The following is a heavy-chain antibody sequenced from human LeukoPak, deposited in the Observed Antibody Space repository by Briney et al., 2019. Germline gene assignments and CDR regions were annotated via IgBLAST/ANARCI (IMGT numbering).Heavy chain of an antibody. CDR2: ISSSSSTI. D-gene: IGHD4-17*01. CDR1: GFTFSSYS. V-gene: IGHV3-48*01. J-gene: IGHJ4*02. Sequence: TGGSLRLSCAASGFTFSSYSMNRVRQAPGKGLEWVSYISSSSSTIYYADSVKGRLTISRDNAKNSLYLQMNSLRAEDTAVYYCARDDYGETLDYWGQGTLVTVSS. CDR3: ARDDYGETLDY.